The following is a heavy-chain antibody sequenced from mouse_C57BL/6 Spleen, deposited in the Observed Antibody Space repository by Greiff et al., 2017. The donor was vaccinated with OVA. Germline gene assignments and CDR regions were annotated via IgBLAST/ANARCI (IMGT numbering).Heavy chain of an antibody. V-gene: IGHV1-81*01. D-gene: IGHD2-4*01. CDR2: IYPRSGNT. Sequence: QVQLQQSGAELARPGASVKLSCKASGYTFTSYGISWVKQRTGQGLEWIGEIYPRSGNTYYNEKFKGKATLTADKSSSTAYMELRSLTSEDSAVYFCARRRDYGGAMDYWGQGASVTVSS. J-gene: IGHJ4*01. CDR3: ARRRDYGGAMDY. CDR1: GYTFTSYG.